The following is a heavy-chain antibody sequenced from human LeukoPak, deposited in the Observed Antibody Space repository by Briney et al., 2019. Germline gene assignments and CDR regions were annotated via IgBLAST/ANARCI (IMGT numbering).Heavy chain of an antibody. J-gene: IGHJ4*02. Sequence: GRSLRLSCAASGSTFSSYGMHWVRQAPGKGLEWVAVIWYDGSNKYYADSVKGRFTISRDNSKNTLYLQMNSLRAEDTAVYYCAKGGANQLPPFDYWGQGTLVTVSS. CDR3: AKGGANQLPPFDY. D-gene: IGHD2-2*01. V-gene: IGHV3-33*06. CDR2: IWYDGSNK. CDR1: GSTFSSYG.